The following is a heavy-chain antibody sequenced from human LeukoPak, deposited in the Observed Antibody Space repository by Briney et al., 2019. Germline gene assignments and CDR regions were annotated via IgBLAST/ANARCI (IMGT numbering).Heavy chain of an antibody. CDR3: AKDGSREQWLVNRGYFDY. CDR1: GFTFSNAW. CDR2: IKSKTDGGTT. V-gene: IGHV3-15*01. J-gene: IGHJ4*02. D-gene: IGHD6-19*01. Sequence: GGSLRLSCAASGFTFSNAWMSWVRQAPGKGLEWVGRIKSKTDGGTTDYAAPVKGRFTISRDDSKSTLYLQMNSLKTEDTAVYYCAKDGSREQWLVNRGYFDYWGQGTLVTVSS.